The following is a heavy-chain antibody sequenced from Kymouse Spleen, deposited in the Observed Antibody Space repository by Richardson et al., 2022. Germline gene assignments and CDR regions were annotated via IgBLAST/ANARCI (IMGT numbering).Heavy chain of an antibody. Sequence: QVQLVESGGGLVKPGGSLRLSCAASGFTFSDYYMSWIRQAPGKGLEWVSYISSSGSTIYYADSVKGRFTISRDNAKNSLYLQMNSLRAEDTAVYYCARDGITMVRGVINYYYYYGMDVWGQGTTVTVSS. V-gene: IGHV3-11*01. CDR2: ISSSGSTI. J-gene: IGHJ6*02. CDR3: ARDGITMVRGVINYYYYYGMDV. CDR1: GFTFSDYY. D-gene: IGHD3-10*01.